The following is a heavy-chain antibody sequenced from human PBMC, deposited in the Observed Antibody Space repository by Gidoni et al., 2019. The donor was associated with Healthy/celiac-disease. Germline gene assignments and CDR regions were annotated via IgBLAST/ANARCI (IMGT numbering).Heavy chain of an antibody. D-gene: IGHD2-2*01. CDR1: GGSFSGYY. CDR2: SNHSGST. Sequence: QVQLQQWGAGLLKPSATLSLACAVYGGSFSGYYWSWIRQPPGQGLGWIGESNHSGSTNYNPSLKSRVTISVDTSKNQFSLKLSSVTAADTAVYYCARSGFATPSYCSSTSCQWYSSSSQRGRAFDIWGQGTMVTVSS. J-gene: IGHJ3*02. V-gene: IGHV4-34*01. CDR3: ARSGFATPSYCSSTSCQWYSSSSQRGRAFDI.